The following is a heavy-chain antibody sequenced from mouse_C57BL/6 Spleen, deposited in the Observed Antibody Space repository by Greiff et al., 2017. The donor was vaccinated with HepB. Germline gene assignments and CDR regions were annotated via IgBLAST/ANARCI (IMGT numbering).Heavy chain of an antibody. V-gene: IGHV1-80*01. J-gene: IGHJ4*01. Sequence: QVQLQQSGAELVKPGASVKISCKASGYAFSSYWMNWVKQRPGKGLEWIGQIYPGDGDTNYNGKFKGKATLTADKSSSTAYMQLSSLTSEDSAVYFCARRVVTYLYYYAMDYWGQGTSVTVSS. CDR1: GYAFSSYW. CDR3: ARRVVTYLYYYAMDY. CDR2: IYPGDGDT. D-gene: IGHD2-1*01.